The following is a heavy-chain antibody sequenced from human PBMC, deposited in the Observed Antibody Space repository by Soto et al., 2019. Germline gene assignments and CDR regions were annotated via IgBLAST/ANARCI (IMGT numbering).Heavy chain of an antibody. V-gene: IGHV4-39*01. CDR2: IYYSGST. D-gene: IGHD3-10*01. Sequence: SETLSLTCTVSGGSIGSSSYYWGWIRQPPGKGLEWIGSIYYSGSTYYNPSLKSRVTISVDTSKNQFSLKLSSVTAADTAVYYCARRSLLWFGELRWFDPWGQGTLVTVSS. CDR3: ARRSLLWFGELRWFDP. J-gene: IGHJ5*02. CDR1: GGSIGSSSYY.